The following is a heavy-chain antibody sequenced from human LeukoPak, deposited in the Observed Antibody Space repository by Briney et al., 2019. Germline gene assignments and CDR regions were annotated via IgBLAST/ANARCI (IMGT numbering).Heavy chain of an antibody. J-gene: IGHJ4*02. Sequence: GGSLRLSCVASGFTFSSYWMTWVRQAPGKGLEWVANIKTDGSLIYYVDSVKGRFTISRDNAKNSLYLQMNSLRVEDTAVYYCARDLNWETYWGQGTLVSVSS. CDR3: ARDLNWETY. V-gene: IGHV3-7*01. CDR1: GFTFSSYW. D-gene: IGHD7-27*01. CDR2: IKTDGSLI.